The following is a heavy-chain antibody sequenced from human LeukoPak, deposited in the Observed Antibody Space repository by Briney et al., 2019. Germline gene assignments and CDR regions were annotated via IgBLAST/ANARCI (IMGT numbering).Heavy chain of an antibody. CDR3: AKIVGYFDWLSNYYFDY. Sequence: PGGSLRLSCAASGFTFDDYTMHWVRQAPGKGLEWVSLISWDGGSTYYADSVKGRFTISRDNSKNTLYLQMNSLRAEDTAVYYCAKIVGYFDWLSNYYFDYWGQGTLVTVSS. D-gene: IGHD3-9*01. V-gene: IGHV3-43*01. CDR1: GFTFDDYT. CDR2: ISWDGGST. J-gene: IGHJ4*02.